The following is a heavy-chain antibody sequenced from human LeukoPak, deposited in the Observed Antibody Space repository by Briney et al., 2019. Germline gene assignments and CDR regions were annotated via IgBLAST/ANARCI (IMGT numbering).Heavy chain of an antibody. Sequence: GSLRLSCAASGFTVSSNYMGWIRQPPGKGLEWIGEINHSGSTNYNPSLRSRVTISLDTSKNQVSLELSSVTAADTAVYYCARGETYYYDRTGIRGDYFDCWGQGTLVTVSS. CDR3: ARGETYYYDRTGIRGDYFDC. D-gene: IGHD3-22*01. CDR2: INHSGST. J-gene: IGHJ4*02. V-gene: IGHV4-34*01. CDR1: GFTVSSNY.